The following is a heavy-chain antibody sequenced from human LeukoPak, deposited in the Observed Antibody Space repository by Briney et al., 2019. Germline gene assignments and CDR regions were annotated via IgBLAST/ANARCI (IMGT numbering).Heavy chain of an antibody. CDR3: GRIAAELYYMDV. V-gene: IGHV3-72*01. CDR2: SRNKANSYTT. CDR1: GFTFTNYP. Sequence: GRSLRLSCAASGFTFTNYPIHWVRQAPGKGLEWVGRSRNKANSYTTEYAASVKGRFTISRDDSKNSLHLQMNSLKTEDTAVYYCGRIAAELYYMDVWGKGTTVIVSS. D-gene: IGHD6-25*01. J-gene: IGHJ6*03.